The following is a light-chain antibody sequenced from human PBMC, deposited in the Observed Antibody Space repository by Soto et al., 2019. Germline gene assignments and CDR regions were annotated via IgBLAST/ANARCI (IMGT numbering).Light chain of an antibody. CDR2: EVS. CDR3: SSYAGSLV. V-gene: IGLV2-8*01. J-gene: IGLJ2*01. CDR1: SSDVGGYNY. Sequence: QLVLTQPPSASGSPGQSVTISCTGTSSDVGGYNYVSWYQQHPGKAPKLMIYEVSKRPSGVPDRFSGSKSGNTASLTVSGLQAEDEADYYCSSYAGSLVFGGGTKVTVL.